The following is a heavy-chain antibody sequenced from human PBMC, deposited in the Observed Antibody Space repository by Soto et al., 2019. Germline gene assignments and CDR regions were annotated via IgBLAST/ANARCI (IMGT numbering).Heavy chain of an antibody. D-gene: IGHD3-3*01. CDR3: ARDSGTIFGVAQDAFDI. Sequence: ASVKVSCKASGYTFTSYGISWVRQAPGQGLEWVGWISAYNGNTNYAQKLQGRVTMTTDTSTSTAYMELRSLRSDDTAVYYCARDSGTIFGVAQDAFDIWGQGTMVTVSS. J-gene: IGHJ3*02. V-gene: IGHV1-18*01. CDR1: GYTFTSYG. CDR2: ISAYNGNT.